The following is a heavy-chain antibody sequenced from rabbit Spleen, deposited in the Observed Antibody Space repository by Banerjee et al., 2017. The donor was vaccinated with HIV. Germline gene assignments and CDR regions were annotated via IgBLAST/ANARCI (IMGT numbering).Heavy chain of an antibody. CDR1: GFSFSNSYH. V-gene: IGHV1S45*01. Sequence: EQLEESGGGLVKPEGSLTLTCTASGFSFSNSYHMCWVRQAPGKGLEWIACIYGDRSGSTYYANWAKGRFTISSHNAQNMLYLQLNSLTAADTATYFCARDGAGGSYFNLWGQGTLVTVS. J-gene: IGHJ4*01. CDR2: IYGDRSGST. CDR3: ARDGAGGSYFNL. D-gene: IGHD8-1*01.